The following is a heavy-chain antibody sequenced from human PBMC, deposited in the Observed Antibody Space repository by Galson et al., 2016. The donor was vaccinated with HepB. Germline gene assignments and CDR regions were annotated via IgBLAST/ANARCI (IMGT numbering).Heavy chain of an antibody. J-gene: IGHJ6*02. CDR1: GFTFINYA. D-gene: IGHD3-3*01. Sequence: SLRLSCAASGFTFINYAMTWVRQSPGKGLEWVSSLNGGGDNTYYADSVRGRFTISRDNSKNTLFLQMNSLRVEDTAVYYCAKDPFYNFWSGYSPDSYDMDVWGHGTTVTVSS. CDR2: LNGGGDNT. CDR3: AKDPFYNFWSGYSPDSYDMDV. V-gene: IGHV3-23*01.